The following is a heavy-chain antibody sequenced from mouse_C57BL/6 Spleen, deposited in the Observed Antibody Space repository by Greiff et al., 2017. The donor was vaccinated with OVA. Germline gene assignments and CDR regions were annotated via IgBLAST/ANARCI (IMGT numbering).Heavy chain of an antibody. CDR2: IYPGDGDT. J-gene: IGHJ4*01. CDR3: ARGTVYYGNYGAMDY. Sequence: QVQLQQSGAELVKPGASVKISCKASGYAFSSYWMNWVKQRPGKGLEWIGQIYPGDGDTNYNGKFKGKATLTADKSSSTAYMQLSSLTSEDSAVYFGARGTVYYGNYGAMDYWGQGTSVTVSS. V-gene: IGHV1-80*01. CDR1: GYAFSSYW. D-gene: IGHD2-1*01.